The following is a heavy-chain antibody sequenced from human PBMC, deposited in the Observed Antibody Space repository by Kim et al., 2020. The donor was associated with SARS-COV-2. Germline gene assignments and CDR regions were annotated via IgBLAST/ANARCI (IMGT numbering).Heavy chain of an antibody. CDR3: ARVKYYYDSSGPDY. Sequence: DAVKGRFTISRDKAKNSLYLQMNSLRAEDTAVYYCARVKYYYDSSGPDYWGQGTLVTVSS. V-gene: IGHV3-21*01. J-gene: IGHJ4*02. D-gene: IGHD3-22*01.